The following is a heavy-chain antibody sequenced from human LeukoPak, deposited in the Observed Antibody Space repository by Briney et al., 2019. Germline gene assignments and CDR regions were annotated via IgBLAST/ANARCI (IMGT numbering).Heavy chain of an antibody. J-gene: IGHJ4*02. CDR1: GFTVSSNY. V-gene: IGHV3-53*01. CDR3: ARGSDHDFRFFDY. D-gene: IGHD5-12*01. CDR2: IYSGGST. Sequence: GGSLRLSCAASGFTVSSNYMSWVRQTPGRGLEWVSVIYSGGSTYYADSVKGRFTISRDTSKNTLYLQMNSLRAEDTAVYYCARGSDHDFRFFDYWGQGTLVTVSS.